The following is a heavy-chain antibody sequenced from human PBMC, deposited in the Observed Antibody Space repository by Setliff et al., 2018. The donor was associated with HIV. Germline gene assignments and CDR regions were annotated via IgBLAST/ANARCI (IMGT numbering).Heavy chain of an antibody. CDR2: INYDENSE. CDR1: GFTFTAHG. V-gene: IGHV3-30*02. D-gene: IGHD3-10*01. CDR3: ARGVRGVVNGMDV. J-gene: IGHJ6*02. Sequence: GGSLRLSCAASGFTFTAHGMHWVRQAPDKGLEWVAFINYDENSEYYADSVKGRVTISRDNFRNTVDLQMNNLRPEDTAVYYCARGVRGVVNGMDVWGQGTTVTVSS.